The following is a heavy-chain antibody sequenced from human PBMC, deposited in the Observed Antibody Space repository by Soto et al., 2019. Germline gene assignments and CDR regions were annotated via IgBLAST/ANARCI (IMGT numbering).Heavy chain of an antibody. D-gene: IGHD4-17*01. CDR2: IWYDGSNK. J-gene: IGHJ5*02. V-gene: IGHV3-33*01. Sequence: QVQLVESGGGVVQPGRSLRLSCAASGFTFSSYGMHWVRQAPGKGLEWVAVIWYDGSNKYYADSVKGRFTISRDNSKNTLYLQMNSLRAEDTAVYYCARGYGDGSEGFAPWGQGTLVTVSS. CDR3: ARGYGDGSEGFAP. CDR1: GFTFSSYG.